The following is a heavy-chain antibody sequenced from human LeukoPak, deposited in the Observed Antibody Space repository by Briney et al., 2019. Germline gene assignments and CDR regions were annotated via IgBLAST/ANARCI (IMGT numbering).Heavy chain of an antibody. V-gene: IGHV3-23*01. CDR3: ATDYDILTGFRSPAGSH. Sequence: GGSLRLSCAASGFTFSSYAMSWVRQAPGKGLEWVSAISGSGGSTYYADSVKGRFTISRDNSKDTLYLQMNSLRAEDTAVYYCATDYDILTGFRSPAGSHWGQRTLVTVSS. J-gene: IGHJ4*02. CDR1: GFTFSSYA. CDR2: ISGSGGST. D-gene: IGHD3-9*01.